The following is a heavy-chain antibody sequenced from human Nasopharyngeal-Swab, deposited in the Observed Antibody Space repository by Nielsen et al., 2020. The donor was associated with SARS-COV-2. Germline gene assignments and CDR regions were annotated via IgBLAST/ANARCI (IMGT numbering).Heavy chain of an antibody. V-gene: IGHV4-39*01. CDR1: VGSISSSSYY. Sequence: SETLSLTCTVSVGSISSSSYYWGWIRQPPGKGLEWIGSIYYSGSTYYNPSLKSRVTISVDTSKNQFSLNLSSVTAADTAVYYCARRSDWFDPWGQGTLVTVSS. CDR2: IYYSGST. J-gene: IGHJ5*02. CDR3: ARRSDWFDP.